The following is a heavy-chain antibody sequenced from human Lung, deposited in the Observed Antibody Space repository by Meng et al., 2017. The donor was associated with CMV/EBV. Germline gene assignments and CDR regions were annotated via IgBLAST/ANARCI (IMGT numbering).Heavy chain of an antibody. Sequence: GESXKISXEASGFTFSTYGISWVRQSPGKGLEWVANIGQDGIEKYYVDSVKGRFTISRDNARNSLFLQMNNLRGEDTAVYYCARDSPPVASRFDYWGRGTLVTVSS. J-gene: IGHJ4*02. D-gene: IGHD2-15*01. CDR3: ARDSPPVASRFDY. V-gene: IGHV3-7*01. CDR2: IGQDGIEK. CDR1: GFTFSTYG.